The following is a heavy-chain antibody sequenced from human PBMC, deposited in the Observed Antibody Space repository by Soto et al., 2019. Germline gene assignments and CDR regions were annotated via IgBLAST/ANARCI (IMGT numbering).Heavy chain of an antibody. D-gene: IGHD3-10*01. V-gene: IGHV1-69*02. J-gene: IGHJ4*02. Sequence: QVQLVQSGAEVKKPGSSVKVSCKASGDTFSFYTINWLRQAPGLGLEWMGRINPILSMSNYAQKCQGRVTITADKSTSTAYMELSSLRSEDTAMYYCATTYGSGYRAFDYWGQGALVTVSS. CDR1: GDTFSFYT. CDR2: INPILSMS. CDR3: ATTYGSGYRAFDY.